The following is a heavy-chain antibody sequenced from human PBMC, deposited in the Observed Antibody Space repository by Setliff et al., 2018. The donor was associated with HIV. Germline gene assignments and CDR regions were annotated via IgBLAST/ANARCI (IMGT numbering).Heavy chain of an antibody. CDR2: IYTTGST. CDR1: GFTLSTYA. D-gene: IGHD3-22*01. CDR3: ARLRITMIMMLNYFDY. V-gene: IGHV4-4*09. Sequence: SETLRLSCAASGFTLSTYAMIWVRQPPGKGLEWIGYIYTTGSTNYNPSLKSRVTMSVDTSKNQFSLRLTSVTAAGTAVYFCARLRITMIMMLNYFDYWGQGTLVTVSS. J-gene: IGHJ4*02.